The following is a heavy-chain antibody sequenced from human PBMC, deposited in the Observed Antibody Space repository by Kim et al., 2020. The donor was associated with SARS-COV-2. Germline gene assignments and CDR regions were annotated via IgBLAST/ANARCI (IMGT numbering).Heavy chain of an antibody. D-gene: IGHD2-15*01. CDR2: IAWNSGSM. CDR3: AKLMGSKDNYSPMAY. Sequence: GGSLRLSCAASGFTFDDYAMHWVRQVPGKGLEWVSGIAWNSGSMSYADSVKGRFTISRDNAKNSLYLQMNSLRPEDTALYYCAKLMGSKDNYSPMAYWGQGTLVTVSS. V-gene: IGHV3-9*01. J-gene: IGHJ4*02. CDR1: GFTFDDYA.